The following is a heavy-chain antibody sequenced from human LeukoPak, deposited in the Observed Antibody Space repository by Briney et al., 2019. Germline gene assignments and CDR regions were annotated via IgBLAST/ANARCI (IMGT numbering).Heavy chain of an antibody. CDR2: IYASGST. J-gene: IGHJ3*02. D-gene: IGHD4-17*01. V-gene: IGHV4-61*02. CDR1: GGSINSGSSY. CDR3: ARGTYGDYELLAFDI. Sequence: SQTLSLTCTVSGGSINSGSSYWSWIRQPAGKGLEWIGRIYASGSTNYNPSLRSRVTISVDTSKNQFSLKLSSVTAADTAVYYCARGTYGDYELLAFDIWGQGTMVTVSS.